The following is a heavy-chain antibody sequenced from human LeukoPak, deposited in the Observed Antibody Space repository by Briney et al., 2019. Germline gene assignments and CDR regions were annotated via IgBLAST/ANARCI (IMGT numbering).Heavy chain of an antibody. CDR1: DYTFTSYG. J-gene: IGHJ6*02. V-gene: IGHV1-18*01. CDR3: ARDNDSSGWTYYYYYGMDV. D-gene: IGHD6-19*01. Sequence: GASVKVSCKTSDYTFTSYGLAWVRQAPGQGLEWMGWISAYNGNTNYAQKLQGRVTMTTDTSTSTAYMELRSLRSDDTAVYYCARDNDSSGWTYYYYYGMDVWGQGTTVTVSS. CDR2: ISAYNGNT.